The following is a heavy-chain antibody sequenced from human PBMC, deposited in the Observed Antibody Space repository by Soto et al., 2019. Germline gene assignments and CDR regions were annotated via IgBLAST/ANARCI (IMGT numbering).Heavy chain of an antibody. D-gene: IGHD6-6*01. J-gene: IGHJ5*02. CDR3: AREDSARIQRRFDA. CDR2: IYSSGST. CDR1: GGSIISASYS. Sequence: QVQLQESGPRLVKPSQTLSLSCAVSGGSIISASYSWNWIRQSPGRGLEWIGHIYSSGSTYYHPSLNSRLYISVDTSNNQFSLKLTSVTAADTAVYFCAREDSARIQRRFDAWGQGILVTVSS. V-gene: IGHV4-31*11.